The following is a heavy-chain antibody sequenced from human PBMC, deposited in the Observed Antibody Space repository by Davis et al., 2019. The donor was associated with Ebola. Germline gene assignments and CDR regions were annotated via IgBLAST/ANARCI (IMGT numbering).Heavy chain of an antibody. CDR3: ARAGQQWLVRYFDS. V-gene: IGHV1-69*04. CDR1: GGTFSNYG. D-gene: IGHD6-19*01. Sequence: SVKVSCKASGGTFSNYGIIWVRQAPGQGLEWIGMIIPTVTMTKYAQKFQDRVTVTADKSTDTVYMELSNLRSDDTAVYYCARAGQQWLVRYFDSWGQGTLVTVSS. CDR2: IIPTVTMT. J-gene: IGHJ4*02.